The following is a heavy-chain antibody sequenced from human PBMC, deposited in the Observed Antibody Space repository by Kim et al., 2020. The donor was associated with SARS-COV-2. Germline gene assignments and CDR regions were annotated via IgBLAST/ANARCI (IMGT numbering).Heavy chain of an antibody. Sequence: SETLSLTCTVSGGSISSYYWSWIRQPPGKGLEWIGYIYYSGSTNYNPSLKSRVTISVDTSKKQFSLKLRSVTAADTAVYYCARVHDGCNYGWFDPWGQGTLVTVSS. CDR1: GGSISSYY. D-gene: IGHD5-12*01. CDR2: IYYSGST. V-gene: IGHV4-59*01. J-gene: IGHJ5*02. CDR3: ARVHDGCNYGWFDP.